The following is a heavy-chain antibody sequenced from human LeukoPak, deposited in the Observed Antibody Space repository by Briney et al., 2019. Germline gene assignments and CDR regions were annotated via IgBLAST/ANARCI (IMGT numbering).Heavy chain of an antibody. CDR1: GFIFTNYA. V-gene: IGHV3-23*01. J-gene: IGHJ4*02. Sequence: GGSLGLSCAASGFIFTNYAMSWVRQAPGKGLEWVSAISGSGGRTFYADSVKGRFTISRDNSKNTLYLQMNSLRDEDTAVYYCAKDPFRRDGYNPFDWWGQGTLVTVSS. CDR3: AKDPFRRDGYNPFDW. CDR2: ISGSGGRT. D-gene: IGHD5-24*01.